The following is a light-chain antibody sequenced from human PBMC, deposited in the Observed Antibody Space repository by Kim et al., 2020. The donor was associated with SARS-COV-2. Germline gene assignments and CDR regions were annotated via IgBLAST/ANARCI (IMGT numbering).Light chain of an antibody. CDR2: YDS. V-gene: IGLV3-21*04. CDR3: QVWDSSSDHVV. CDR1: NSGSKS. J-gene: IGLJ2*01. Sequence: PGKTARSTCGGNNSGSKSVHWYQQKPGQAPVLVIYYDSDRPSGIPERFSGSNSGNTATLTISRVEAGDEADYYCQVWDSSSDHVVFGGGTKLTVL.